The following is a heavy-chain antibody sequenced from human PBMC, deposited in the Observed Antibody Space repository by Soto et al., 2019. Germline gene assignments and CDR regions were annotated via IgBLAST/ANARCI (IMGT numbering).Heavy chain of an antibody. V-gene: IGHV1-8*01. J-gene: IGHJ4*02. CDR1: GYTFTSYD. D-gene: IGHD3-16*02. CDR3: ARGPGVRRNYDYIWGSYRSYYFDY. Sequence: ASVKVSCKASGYTFTSYDINWVRQATGQGLEWMGWMNPNSGNTGYAQKFQGRVTMTRNTSISTAYMELSSLRSEDTAVYYCARGPGVRRNYDYIWGSYRSYYFDYWGQGTLVTVSS. CDR2: MNPNSGNT.